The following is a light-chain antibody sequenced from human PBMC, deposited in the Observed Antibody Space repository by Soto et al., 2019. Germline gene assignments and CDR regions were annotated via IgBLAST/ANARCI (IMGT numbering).Light chain of an antibody. Sequence: DIQMTQSPTSLSASVGDRVTITCRASQGIRNFVAWYQQKPGKAPKLLIYAASTLQSGVPSRFSGSGSGTDFTLTINSLQPEDVATYSCQKYSSVPVFGPGTKVETK. J-gene: IGKJ3*01. V-gene: IGKV1-27*01. CDR3: QKYSSVPV. CDR2: AAS. CDR1: QGIRNF.